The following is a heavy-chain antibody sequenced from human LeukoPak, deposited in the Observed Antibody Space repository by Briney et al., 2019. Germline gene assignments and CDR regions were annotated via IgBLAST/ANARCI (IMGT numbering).Heavy chain of an antibody. J-gene: IGHJ4*02. D-gene: IGHD5-18*01. CDR3: ARTDGGYSYEYYFDY. Sequence: GASVKVSCKASGYTFTSYGISWVRQAPGQGLEWMGWISADSGNTNYAQKLQGRVTMTTDTSTSTAYMELRSLRSDDTAVYYCARTDGGYSYEYYFDYWGQGTPVTVSS. CDR1: GYTFTSYG. CDR2: ISADSGNT. V-gene: IGHV1-18*01.